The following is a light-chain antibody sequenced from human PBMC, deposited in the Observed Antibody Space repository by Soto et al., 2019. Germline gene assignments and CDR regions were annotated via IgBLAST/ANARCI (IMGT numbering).Light chain of an antibody. Sequence: QSALTQPASVSGSPGQSITISCTGTSSDVGGYNYVSWYQQHPGKAPKLMIYEVSNRTSWVSNSFSGSKSDNTATLTISGLQADDEDDYYCSSYTRTSTLVVFGGGTQLTVL. CDR1: SSDVGGYNY. CDR3: SSYTRTSTLVV. V-gene: IGLV2-14*01. CDR2: EVS. J-gene: IGLJ2*01.